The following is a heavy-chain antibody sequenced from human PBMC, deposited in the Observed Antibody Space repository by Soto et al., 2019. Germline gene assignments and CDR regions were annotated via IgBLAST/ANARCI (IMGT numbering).Heavy chain of an antibody. CDR1: GFSLSTSGMC. CDR2: IHWDDDK. D-gene: IGHD3-9*01. CDR3: VRIPAYYDILTGYWANYGMDV. V-gene: IGHV2-70*11. Sequence: SGPTLVNPTQTLTLTCTFSGFSLSTSGMCVRWIRQPPGKALEWLARIHWDDDKYYRTSLKTRLTISKDTSKNQVVLTMTNMDPVDTATYYCVRIPAYYDILTGYWANYGMDVWGQGT. J-gene: IGHJ6*02.